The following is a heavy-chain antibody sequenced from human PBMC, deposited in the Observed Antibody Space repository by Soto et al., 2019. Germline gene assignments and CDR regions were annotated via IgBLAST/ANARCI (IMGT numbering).Heavy chain of an antibody. J-gene: IGHJ4*02. CDR3: ARHKEYHWNDALFDY. CDR2: IYPGDSDT. D-gene: IGHD1-1*01. CDR1: GYSFTSYW. V-gene: IGHV5-51*01. Sequence: GESLKISCKGSGYSFTSYWIGWVRQMPGKGLEWMGIIYPGDSDTRYSPSFQGQVTISADKSISTAYLQWSSLKASDTAMYYCARHKEYHWNDALFDYWGQGNLVTLSS.